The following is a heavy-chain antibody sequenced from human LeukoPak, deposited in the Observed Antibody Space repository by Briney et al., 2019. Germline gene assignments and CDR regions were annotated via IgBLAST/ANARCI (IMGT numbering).Heavy chain of an antibody. D-gene: IGHD5-12*01. CDR1: GFAFSTLG. CDR2: LSGGSQDT. CDR3: AKGGGYEAQYYYYYLDV. V-gene: IGHV3-23*01. J-gene: IGHJ6*03. Sequence: GGSLRLSCAASGFAFSTLGMSWVHQPPGKRLEWVSALSGGSQDTYYADSVKGRFTVSRDNSKNTLYLQMKSLRAEDTAVYYCAKGGGYEAQYYYYYLDVWGKGTTVTISS.